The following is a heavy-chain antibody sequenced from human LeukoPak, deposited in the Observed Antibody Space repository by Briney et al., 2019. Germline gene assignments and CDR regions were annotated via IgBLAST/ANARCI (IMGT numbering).Heavy chain of an antibody. J-gene: IGHJ4*02. CDR3: ASHCSSTSCPLDY. CDR2: ISWNSGSI. D-gene: IGHD2-2*01. V-gene: IGHV3-9*01. CDR1: GFTFDDYA. Sequence: QPGRSLRLSCAASGFTFDDYAMHWVRQAPGKGLEWVSGISWNSGSIGYADSVKGRFTISRDNAKNSLYLQMNSLRAEDTAVYYCASHCSSTSCPLDYWGQGTLVTVSS.